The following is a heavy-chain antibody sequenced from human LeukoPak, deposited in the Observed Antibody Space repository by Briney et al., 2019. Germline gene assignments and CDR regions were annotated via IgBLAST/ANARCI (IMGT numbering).Heavy chain of an antibody. Sequence: GGSLRLSCSASGFTFSSYSMNWVRQAPGKGLEWVSTISSGSDYIYYADSVKGRFTISRDNAKNSLYLQMHSLRADDTAVYYCARDRSLGMPGRFDYWGQGTLVTVSS. D-gene: IGHD1-26*01. J-gene: IGHJ4*02. CDR1: GFTFSSYS. CDR3: ARDRSLGMPGRFDY. V-gene: IGHV3-21*01. CDR2: ISSGSDYI.